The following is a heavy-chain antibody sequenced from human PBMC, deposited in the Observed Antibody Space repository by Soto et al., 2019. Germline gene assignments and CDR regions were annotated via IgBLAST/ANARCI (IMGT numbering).Heavy chain of an antibody. CDR3: ARVGTIAAAAFDI. CDR2: IYYSGST. Sequence: SETLSLTCTVSGGSISSYYWSWIRQPPGKGLEWIGYIYYSGSTNYNPSLKSRFTISVDTSKNQFSLKLSSVTAADTAVYYCARVGTIAAAAFDIWGQGTMVTVSS. V-gene: IGHV4-59*01. D-gene: IGHD6-13*01. J-gene: IGHJ3*02. CDR1: GGSISSYY.